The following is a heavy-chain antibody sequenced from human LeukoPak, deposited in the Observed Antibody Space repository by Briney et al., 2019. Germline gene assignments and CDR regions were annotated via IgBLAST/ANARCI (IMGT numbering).Heavy chain of an antibody. CDR2: ITSSSSTI. D-gene: IGHD3-22*01. CDR1: GFTFSDYS. J-gene: IGHJ4*02. CDR3: ARDLGSYYYDSSGY. V-gene: IGHV3-48*01. Sequence: GGSLRLSCAASGFTFSDYSMNWVRQAPGNGLEWLSYITSSSSTIYYADSVKGRFTISRDNAKNSLYLQMNSLRAEDTAVYYCARDLGSYYYDSSGYWGQGTLVTVSS.